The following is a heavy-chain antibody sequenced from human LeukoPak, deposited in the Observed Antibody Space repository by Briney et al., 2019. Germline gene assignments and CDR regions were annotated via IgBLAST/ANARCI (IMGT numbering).Heavy chain of an antibody. J-gene: IGHJ4*02. CDR2: IILIFGTG. D-gene: IGHD2-2*01. Sequence: SVKVSCKASGGTFSSYAISWVRQAPGQGLEWMGGIILIFGTGNYAQKFQGRVTITADESTSTAYMELSSLRYEDTAVYYCAREYCSSIRCRPRFDYWGQGTLVTVSS. CDR3: AREYCSSIRCRPRFDY. CDR1: GGTFSSYA. V-gene: IGHV1-69*13.